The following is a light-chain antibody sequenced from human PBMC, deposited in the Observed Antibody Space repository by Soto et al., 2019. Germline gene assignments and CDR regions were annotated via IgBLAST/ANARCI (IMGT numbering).Light chain of an antibody. CDR1: QRLVHSDGSTY. J-gene: IGKJ1*01. CDR2: RIS. V-gene: IGKV2-24*01. Sequence: DIMLTQTPLSSPVTLGQPASIPCRSSQRLVHSDGSTYLSWLHQRPGQPPRLLIYRISHRFSGVPDRFSGSGAGTDFTLKISRVESEDVGVYYCMQATQFPWTFGQGTKVEIK. CDR3: MQATQFPWT.